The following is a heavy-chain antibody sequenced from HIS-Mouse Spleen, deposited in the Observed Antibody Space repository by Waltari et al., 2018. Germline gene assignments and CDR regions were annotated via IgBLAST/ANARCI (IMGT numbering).Heavy chain of an antibody. J-gene: IGHJ3*02. Sequence: QVQLQQWGAGLLKPSETLSLTCAVYGGSFSGYYWSWIRQPPGKGLGWIGENNHSGSTNYNPSLKSRVTISVDTSKNQFSLKLSSVTAADTAVYYCARDARQQVKYSGYLAGDAFDIWGQGTMVTVSS. CDR2: NNHSGST. CDR3: ARDARQQVKYSGYLAGDAFDI. D-gene: IGHD5-12*01. CDR1: GGSFSGYY. V-gene: IGHV4-34*01.